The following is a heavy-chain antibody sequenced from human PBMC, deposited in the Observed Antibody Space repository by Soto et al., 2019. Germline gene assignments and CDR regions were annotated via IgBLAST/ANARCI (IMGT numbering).Heavy chain of an antibody. Sequence: GGSLRLSCAASGFTFDTFTMTWVRQAPGKGLEWVSSVSGSGVTTKYSDPVKGRFTISRDNSKNTLYLQLNTLTAEDTAVYYCVRNSGYDFWSVFLYWGQGALVTVSS. J-gene: IGHJ4*02. CDR2: VSGSGVTT. D-gene: IGHD3-3*01. CDR3: VRNSGYDFWSVFLY. CDR1: GFTFDTFT. V-gene: IGHV3-23*01.